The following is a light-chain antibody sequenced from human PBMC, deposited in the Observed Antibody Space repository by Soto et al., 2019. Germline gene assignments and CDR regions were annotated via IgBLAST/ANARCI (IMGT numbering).Light chain of an antibody. CDR1: QSVSYN. CDR2: GAF. CDR3: QQYKNWPPLT. V-gene: IGKV3-15*01. Sequence: EIVMTQSPATLSVSPGETATLSCRASQSVSYNLAWDQQKPGQGPRLLIYGAFTRATGIPARFSGSGSGTELTLTISSLQSEDFAVYYCQQYKNWPPLTFGGGTKVEIK. J-gene: IGKJ4*01.